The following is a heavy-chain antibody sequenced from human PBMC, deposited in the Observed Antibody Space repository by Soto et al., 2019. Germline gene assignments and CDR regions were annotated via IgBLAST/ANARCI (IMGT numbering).Heavy chain of an antibody. CDR3: ARDNRAAAFDI. Sequence: AGSTRLSCAASGVTFSSYWMHWVRQAPGKGLVWVSRINSDGSSTSYADSVKGRFTISRDNAKNTLYLQMNSLRAEDTAVYYCARDNRAAAFDIWGQGTMVTVSS. V-gene: IGHV3-74*01. CDR1: GVTFSSYW. D-gene: IGHD6-13*01. J-gene: IGHJ3*02. CDR2: INSDGSST.